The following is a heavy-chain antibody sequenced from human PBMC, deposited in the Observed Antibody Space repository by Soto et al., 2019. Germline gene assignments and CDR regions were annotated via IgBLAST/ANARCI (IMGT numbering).Heavy chain of an antibody. CDR2: MSPDGSDT. D-gene: IGHD3-10*02. CDR3: ARPKTKIYSAFDI. J-gene: IGHJ3*02. V-gene: IGHV3-74*03. Sequence: EVQLVESGGGLVQPGGSLRLSCAASGFTFNSHWLHWVRQAPGEGLVWVSRMSPDGSDTKHADSVKGRFTISRDNAKSTLYLDMNSLRAEDTGVYYCARPKTKIYSAFDIWGQGTMVTVSS. CDR1: GFTFNSHW.